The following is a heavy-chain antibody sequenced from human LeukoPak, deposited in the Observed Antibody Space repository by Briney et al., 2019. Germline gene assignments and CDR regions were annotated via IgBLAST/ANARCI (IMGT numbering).Heavy chain of an antibody. CDR2: INPNSGGT. CDR1: GYTFTGYY. V-gene: IGHV1-2*02. D-gene: IGHD6-19*01. Sequence: ASVKVSCKASGYTFTGYYMRWVRRAPGQGLEWMGWINPNSGGTNYAQKFQGRVTMTRDTSISTAYMELSRLRPDDTAVYYCARTPQHSSGWREDWFDPWGQGTLVTVSS. J-gene: IGHJ5*02. CDR3: ARTPQHSSGWREDWFDP.